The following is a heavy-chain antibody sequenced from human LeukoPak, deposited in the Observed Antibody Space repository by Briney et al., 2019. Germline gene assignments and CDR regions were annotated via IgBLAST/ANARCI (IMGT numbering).Heavy chain of an antibody. CDR1: GFTFSLYA. CDR2: INSGGDDI. D-gene: IGHD2-2*01. CDR3: ARDTIQPGLIDD. J-gene: IGHJ4*02. Sequence: GGSLRLSCAASGFTFSLYAMNWVRQAPGKGLEWISYINSGGDDIHYAASVRGRFTISRDDARKTLYLQLSSLRAEDTAVYYCARDTIQPGLIDDWGQGTLVTVSS. V-gene: IGHV3-21*05.